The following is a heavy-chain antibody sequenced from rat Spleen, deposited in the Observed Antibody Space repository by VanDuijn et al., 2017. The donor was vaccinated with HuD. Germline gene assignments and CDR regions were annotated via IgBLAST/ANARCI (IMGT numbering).Heavy chain of an antibody. J-gene: IGHJ2*01. CDR3: AREMRERYFDY. CDR1: GFTFSNYY. Sequence: EVQLVESGGGLVQPGRSMKLSCAASGFTFSNYYMAWVRQAPTKGMEWVASISTGGGNTYYLDSVKGRFTISRDKAKSTLYLQKDSLKSEDTATYYCAREMRERYFDYWGQVVMVTVSS. CDR2: ISTGGGNT. V-gene: IGHV5-25*01.